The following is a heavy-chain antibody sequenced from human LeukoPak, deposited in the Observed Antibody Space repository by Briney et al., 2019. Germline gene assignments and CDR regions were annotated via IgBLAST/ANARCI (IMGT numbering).Heavy chain of an antibody. CDR3: ARGRGTSMDV. CDR2: INHSGST. CDR1: GGSIRSSYYY. V-gene: IGHV4-39*07. J-gene: IGHJ6*02. D-gene: IGHD3-16*01. Sequence: SETLSLTCTVSGGSIRSSYYYWGWIRQPPGKGLEWIGEINHSGSTNYNPSLKSRVTISVDTSKNQFSLKLSSVTAADTAVYYCARGRGTSMDVWGQGTTVTVSS.